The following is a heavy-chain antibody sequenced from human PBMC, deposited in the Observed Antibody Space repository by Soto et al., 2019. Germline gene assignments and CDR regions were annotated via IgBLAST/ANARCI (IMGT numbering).Heavy chain of an antibody. Sequence: QVQLVESGGGLVKPGGSLRLSCAASGIPLRDFYMTWIRQAPGKGLEWLSYISPGSNYRDYADSVQGRHIISRDNAKNSVILQMNSLTHEDTAMYYCVRVDGGGQLDLWGQVTRVTVSS. J-gene: IGHJ5*02. D-gene: IGHD2-21*01. CDR3: VRVDGGGQLDL. CDR2: ISPGSNYR. CDR1: GIPLRDFY. V-gene: IGHV3-11*06.